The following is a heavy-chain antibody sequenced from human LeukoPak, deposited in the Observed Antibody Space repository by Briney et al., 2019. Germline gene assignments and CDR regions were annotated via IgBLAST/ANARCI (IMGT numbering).Heavy chain of an antibody. J-gene: IGHJ4*02. Sequence: SVKVSCKASGGTVISYAISWVRQAPGQGLEWMGGIIPIFGTANYQQKFQGRVTITTDKSTSTAYMELSSLRSEDTGVYYCAKATGAHYHFDYWGQGTLVTVSS. D-gene: IGHD7-27*01. V-gene: IGHV1-69*05. CDR2: IIPIFGTA. CDR3: AKATGAHYHFDY. CDR1: GGTVISYA.